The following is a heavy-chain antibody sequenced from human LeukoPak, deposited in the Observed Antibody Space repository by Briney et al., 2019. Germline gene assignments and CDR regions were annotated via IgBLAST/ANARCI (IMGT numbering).Heavy chain of an antibody. J-gene: IGHJ5*02. D-gene: IGHD3-22*01. CDR3: ARARSSGYYYGS. V-gene: IGHV4-59*01. CDR2: IYYSGST. CDR1: GGSISSYY. Sequence: PTESLSLTFSVYGGSISSYYGGWIRQPPGKGLGWIGCIYYSGSTNKNPSLKSQLTISVATSKNQFSLKLSSVTAADTAVYYCARARSSGYYYGSWGQGTLVTVSS.